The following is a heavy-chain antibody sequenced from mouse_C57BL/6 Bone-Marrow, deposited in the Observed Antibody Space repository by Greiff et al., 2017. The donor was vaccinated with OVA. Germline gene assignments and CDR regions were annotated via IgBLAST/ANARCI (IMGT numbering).Heavy chain of an antibody. CDR1: GYTFTSHW. CDR2: TFPGSGST. V-gene: IGHV1-56*01. CDR3: ARSYGSRWRFFDY. J-gene: IGHJ2*01. D-gene: IGHD1-1*01. Sequence: QVQLQQSGPELVRPGASVKISCKAPGYTFTSHWLQWVRQRPGQGLEWIGETFPGSGSTYYNEKFKGKATLTVDTSSSTAYMQLSSLTSEDSAVYFCARSYGSRWRFFDYWGQGTTLTVSS.